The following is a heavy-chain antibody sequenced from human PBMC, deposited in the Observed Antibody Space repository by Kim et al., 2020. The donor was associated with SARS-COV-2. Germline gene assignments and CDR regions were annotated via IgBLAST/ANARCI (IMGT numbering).Heavy chain of an antibody. V-gene: IGHV3-15*01. J-gene: IGHJ4*02. D-gene: IGHD3-9*01. Sequence: VKGRFTISRDDSKNTLYLQMNSLKTEDTAVYYCTTDHYDILTGRPYYFDYWGQGTLVTVSS. CDR3: TTDHYDILTGRPYYFDY.